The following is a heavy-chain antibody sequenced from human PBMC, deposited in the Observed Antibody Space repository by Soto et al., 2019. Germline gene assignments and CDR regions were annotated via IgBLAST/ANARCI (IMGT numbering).Heavy chain of an antibody. CDR2: IFSNDEK. D-gene: IGHD1-26*01. J-gene: IGHJ4*02. CDR3: ARHGRGVGARPLDY. CDR1: GFSLSNARMG. Sequence: QVTLKESGPVLVKPTETLTLTCTVSGFSLSNARMGVSWIRQPPGKALEWLAHIFSNDEKSYSTSLKSRLTTLKXTXISQVVPTMTNMDPVDTATYYCARHGRGVGARPLDYWGQGTLVTVSS. V-gene: IGHV2-26*01.